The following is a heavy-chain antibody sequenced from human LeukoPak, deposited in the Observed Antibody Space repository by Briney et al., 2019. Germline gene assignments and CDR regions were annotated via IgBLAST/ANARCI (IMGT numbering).Heavy chain of an antibody. D-gene: IGHD6-19*01. CDR3: AREGSSGWYAHLSYNWFDP. Sequence: ASVKVSCKASGYTFTSYGISWVRQAPGQGLEWMGWISAYNGNTNYAQKLQGRVTMTTDTSTSTAYMELRSLRSDDTAVYYCAREGSSGWYAHLSYNWFDPWGQGTLVTVSS. J-gene: IGHJ5*02. CDR2: ISAYNGNT. CDR1: GYTFTSYG. V-gene: IGHV1-18*01.